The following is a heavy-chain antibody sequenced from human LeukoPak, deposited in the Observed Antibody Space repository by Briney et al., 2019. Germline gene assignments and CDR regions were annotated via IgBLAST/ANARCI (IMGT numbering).Heavy chain of an antibody. CDR1: RFTFSSYA. CDR2: ISYDGSNK. Sequence: GRSLRLSCAASRFTFSSYAMHWVRQAPGKGLEWVAVISYDGSNKYYADSVKGRFTISRDNSKNTLYLQMNSLRAEDTAVYYCASTRYDSSGYYYSYWGQGTLVTVSS. CDR3: ASTRYDSSGYYYSY. J-gene: IGHJ4*02. V-gene: IGHV3-30-3*01. D-gene: IGHD3-22*01.